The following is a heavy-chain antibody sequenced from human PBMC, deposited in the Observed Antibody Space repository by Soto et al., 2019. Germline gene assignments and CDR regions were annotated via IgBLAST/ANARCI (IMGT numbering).Heavy chain of an antibody. J-gene: IGHJ4*02. V-gene: IGHV3-23*01. CDR3: AKEQGRVAAALDY. CDR2: ITSSGSNT. D-gene: IGHD6-13*01. CDR1: GFTFSGYG. Sequence: EVQLLESGGDLVQRGGSLRLSCAASGFTFSGYGMSWVRQAPGKGLEWVSSITSSGSNTYYVDSVKGRFTISRDNSKNTLYLQMNSLTVEYTAVYYCAKEQGRVAAALDYWGQGTLVTVSS.